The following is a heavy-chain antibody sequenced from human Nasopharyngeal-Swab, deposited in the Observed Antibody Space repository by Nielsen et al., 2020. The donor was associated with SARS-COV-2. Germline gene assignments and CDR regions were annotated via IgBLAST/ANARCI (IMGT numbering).Heavy chain of an antibody. D-gene: IGHD4-23*01. CDR1: GFTFSSYA. CDR3: AKDPTVVTPDWFDP. J-gene: IGHJ5*02. V-gene: IGHV3-23*01. CDR2: ISGSGGST. Sequence: GESLKISCAASGFTFSSYAMNWVRQAPGKGLEWVSAISGSGGSTYYADSVKGRFTISRDNSKNTLYLQMNSLRAEDTAVYYCAKDPTVVTPDWFDPWGQGTLVTVSS.